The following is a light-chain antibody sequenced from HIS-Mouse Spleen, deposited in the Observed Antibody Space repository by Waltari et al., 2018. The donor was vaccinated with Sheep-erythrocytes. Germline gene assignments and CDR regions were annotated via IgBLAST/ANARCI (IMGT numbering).Light chain of an antibody. CDR1: HGISNY. Sequence: IQMTQSPSSLSASVRDRATITSRASHGISNYLHWYQQKPGKVPKLLIYAASTVQSGVPSRFSGSGSGADYSLTISSLRPEDVATYCCQKYISAPRTFGPGTKVEIK. V-gene: IGKV1-27*01. J-gene: IGKJ1*01. CDR3: QKYISAPRT. CDR2: AAS.